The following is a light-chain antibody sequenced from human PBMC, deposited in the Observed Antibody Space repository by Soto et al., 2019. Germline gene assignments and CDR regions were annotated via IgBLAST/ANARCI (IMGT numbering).Light chain of an antibody. V-gene: IGLV1-40*01. Sequence: QSVLTQPPSVSGAPGHRVTISCTGSSSKIGAGYDVHWYQQLPGTAPKLLIYGNSNRPSGVPDRFSGSKSGTSASLAITGLQAEYEADYYCQSYDSSMSGSYVFGTGTKVTVL. CDR3: QSYDSSMSGSYV. CDR1: SSKIGAGYD. J-gene: IGLJ1*01. CDR2: GNS.